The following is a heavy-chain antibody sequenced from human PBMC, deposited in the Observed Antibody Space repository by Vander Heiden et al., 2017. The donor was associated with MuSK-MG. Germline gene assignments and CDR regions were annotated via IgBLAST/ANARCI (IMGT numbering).Heavy chain of an antibody. D-gene: IGHD3-10*01. CDR2: INPNSGGT. CDR3: ARDYYGSGSYYTLGY. CDR1: GYPFTGYY. J-gene: IGHJ4*02. V-gene: IGHV1-2*02. Sequence: QVQLVQSGAEVKKPGASVKVSCKASGYPFTGYYMHWVRQAPGQGLEWMGWINPNSGGTNYAQKFQGRVTMTRDTSSSTAYMELSRLRSDDTAVYYCARDYYGSGSYYTLGYWGQGTLVTVSS.